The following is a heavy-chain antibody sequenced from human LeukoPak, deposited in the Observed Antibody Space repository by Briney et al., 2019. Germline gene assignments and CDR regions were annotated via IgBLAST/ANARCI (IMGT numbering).Heavy chain of an antibody. CDR1: GFTFSSYG. V-gene: IGHV3-64*01. CDR2: ISSNGGST. CDR3: ARGIKVDTFYYFDY. D-gene: IGHD5-18*01. Sequence: GGSLRLSCAASGFTFSSYGMHWVRQAPGKGLEYVSAISSNGGSTYYANSVKGRFTISRDNSKNTLYLQMGSLRAEDMAVYYCARGIKVDTFYYFDYWGQGTLVTVSS. J-gene: IGHJ4*02.